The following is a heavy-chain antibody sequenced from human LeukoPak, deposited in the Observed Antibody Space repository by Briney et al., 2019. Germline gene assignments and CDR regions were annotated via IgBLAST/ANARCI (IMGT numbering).Heavy chain of an antibody. CDR2: IIPIFGTA. V-gene: IGHV1-69*01. Sequence: KISCKGSGYSFTSYWISWVRQAPGQGLEWMGGIIPIFGTANYAQKFQGRVTITADESTSTAYMELSSLRSEDTAVYYCAIYDSRLGTHDYWGQGTLVTVSS. D-gene: IGHD3-22*01. CDR3: AIYDSRLGTHDY. CDR1: GYSFTSYW. J-gene: IGHJ4*02.